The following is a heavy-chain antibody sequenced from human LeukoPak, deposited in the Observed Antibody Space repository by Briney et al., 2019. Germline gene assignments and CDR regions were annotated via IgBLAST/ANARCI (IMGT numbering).Heavy chain of an antibody. J-gene: IGHJ4*02. CDR1: GGSISSYY. CDR3: ARLNGGC. CDR2: IDYSGST. D-gene: IGHD6-25*01. V-gene: IGHV4-59*08. Sequence: SETLSLTCTVSGGSISSYYWSWIRQPPGKGLEWIGYIDYSGSTNYNPSLRSRVTISVDRSKNQFSLKVRSVTAADTAVYYCARLNGGCWGQGTLVTVSS.